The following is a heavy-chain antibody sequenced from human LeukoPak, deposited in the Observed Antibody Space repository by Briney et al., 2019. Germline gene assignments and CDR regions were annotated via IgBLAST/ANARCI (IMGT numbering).Heavy chain of an antibody. J-gene: IGHJ3*02. CDR2: INPYNGNT. V-gene: IGHV1-18*01. D-gene: IGHD5-18*01. CDR1: GYTFINSG. Sequence: ASVKLSCKASGYTFINSGISWVRHAPGQGLELMGWINPYNGNTDYALKVQDRVTMTTDTSTSTAYMELRSLRSDDTALYYCGRQLWSDGENAFDIWGQGTMVTVSA. CDR3: GRQLWSDGENAFDI.